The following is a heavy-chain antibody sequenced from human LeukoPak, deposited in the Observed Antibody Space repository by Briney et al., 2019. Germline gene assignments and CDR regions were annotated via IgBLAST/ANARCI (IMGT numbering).Heavy chain of an antibody. V-gene: IGHV1-69*04. D-gene: IGHD2-2*01. CDR2: IIPILGIA. Sequence: SVKVSCKASGGTFSSYAISWVRQAPGQGLEWMGRIIPILGIANYAQKFQGRVTITADKSTSTAYMELSSLRSEDTAVYYCARGSRVVPAAQSYYYYGMDVWGQGTTVTVSS. CDR3: ARGSRVVPAAQSYYYYGMDV. CDR1: GGTFSSYA. J-gene: IGHJ6*02.